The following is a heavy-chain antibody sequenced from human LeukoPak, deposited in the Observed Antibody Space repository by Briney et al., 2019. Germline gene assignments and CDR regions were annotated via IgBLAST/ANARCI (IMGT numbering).Heavy chain of an antibody. CDR1: GYSFTSYW. Sequence: GESLKISCKGSGYSFTSYWIAWVRQMPGKGLEWMGILYPGDSDTRYSPSFQGLVTMSAVKSISTAYLQWGSLRASDTAIYYCARPGKSGSFYPYFYYYDMDVWGQGTTVTVSS. V-gene: IGHV5-51*01. D-gene: IGHD1-26*01. CDR3: ARPGKSGSFYPYFYYYDMDV. CDR2: LYPGDSDT. J-gene: IGHJ6*02.